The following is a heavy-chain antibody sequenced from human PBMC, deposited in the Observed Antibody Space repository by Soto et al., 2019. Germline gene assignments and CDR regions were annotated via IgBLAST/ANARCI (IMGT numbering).Heavy chain of an antibody. CDR2: MNPNSGNT. CDR1: GYTFTSYD. Sequence: QVQLVQSGAEVKKPGASVKVSCKASGYTFTSYDINWVRQATGQGLEWMGWMNPNSGNTGYAQKFQCRVTMTRNTSISTAYMELSSLRSEDTAVYYCARDRITMVRGAYYYYGMDVWGQGTTVTVSS. D-gene: IGHD3-10*01. V-gene: IGHV1-8*01. J-gene: IGHJ6*02. CDR3: ARDRITMVRGAYYYYGMDV.